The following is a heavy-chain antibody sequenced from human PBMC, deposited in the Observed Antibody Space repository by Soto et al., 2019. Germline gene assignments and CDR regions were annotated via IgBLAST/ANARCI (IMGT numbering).Heavy chain of an antibody. CDR1: GFTFSSYG. D-gene: IGHD3-3*01. V-gene: IGHV3-30*18. Sequence: XESLRLSCAASGFTFSSYGMHWVRQAPGKGLEWVAVISYDGSNKYYADSVKGRFTISRDNSKNTLYLQMNSLRAEDTAVYYCAKDLGLSYYDFWSGYYTGYYYYGMDVWGQGTTVTVSS. CDR3: AKDLGLSYYDFWSGYYTGYYYYGMDV. CDR2: ISYDGSNK. J-gene: IGHJ6*02.